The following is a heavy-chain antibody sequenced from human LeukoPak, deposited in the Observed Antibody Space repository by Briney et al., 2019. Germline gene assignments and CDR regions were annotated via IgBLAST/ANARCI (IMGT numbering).Heavy chain of an antibody. V-gene: IGHV1-18*01. CDR2: ISAYNGNT. D-gene: IGHD5-18*01. CDR3: ARESPDIQLWLVRMHYYYYDMDV. Sequence: ASVKVSCKASGYTFTSYGISWVRQAPGQGLEWMGWISAYNGNTNYAQKLQGRVTMTTDTSTSTAYMELRSLRSDDTAVYYCARESPDIQLWLVRMHYYYYDMDVWGQGTTVTVS. CDR1: GYTFTSYG. J-gene: IGHJ6*02.